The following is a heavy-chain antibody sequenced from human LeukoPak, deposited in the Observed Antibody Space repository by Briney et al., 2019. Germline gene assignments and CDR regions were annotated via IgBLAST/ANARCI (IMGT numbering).Heavy chain of an antibody. Sequence: PSETLSLTCTVSGGSISSYYWSWIRQPPGKGLEWIGYIYYSGSTNYNPSLKSRVTISVDTSKNQFSLKLSSVTAADTAVYYCARAALYYDILTGYYPYYYYMDVWGKGTTVTVSS. CDR1: GGSISSYY. J-gene: IGHJ6*03. D-gene: IGHD3-9*01. CDR3: ARAALYYDILTGYYPYYYYMDV. V-gene: IGHV4-59*01. CDR2: IYYSGST.